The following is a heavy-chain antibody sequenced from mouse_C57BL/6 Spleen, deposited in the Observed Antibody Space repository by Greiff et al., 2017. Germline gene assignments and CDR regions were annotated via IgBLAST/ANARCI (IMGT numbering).Heavy chain of an antibody. CDR3: TRRTGTGYFDV. Sequence: DVHLVESGEGLVKPGGSLKLSCAASGFTFSSYAMSWVRQTPEKRLEWVAYISSGGDYIYYADTVKGRFTISRDNARNTLYLQMSSLKSEDTAMYYCTRRTGTGYFDVWGTGTTVTVSS. CDR2: ISSGGDYI. CDR1: GFTFSSYA. J-gene: IGHJ1*03. D-gene: IGHD3-3*01. V-gene: IGHV5-9-1*02.